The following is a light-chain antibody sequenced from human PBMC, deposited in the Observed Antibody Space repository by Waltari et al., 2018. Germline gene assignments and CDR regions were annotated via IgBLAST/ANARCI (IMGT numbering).Light chain of an antibody. CDR1: QSVSSH. CDR3: QQRNNWPPIT. CDR2: DAS. Sequence: EVVLTQSPPTLSLSPGERATLSCGASQSVSSHLAWYQQKPGQAPRLLIYDASNRATGTPARFRGSGSGTDFTLTISSLEPEDFAVYYCQQRNNWPPITFGQGTRLEIK. V-gene: IGKV3-11*01. J-gene: IGKJ5*01.